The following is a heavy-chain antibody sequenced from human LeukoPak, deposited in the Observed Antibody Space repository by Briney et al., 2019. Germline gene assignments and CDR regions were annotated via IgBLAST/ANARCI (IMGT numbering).Heavy chain of an antibody. D-gene: IGHD3-22*01. CDR1: GITVSSSY. J-gene: IGHJ4*02. CDR3: PRKDVSSGDFDY. Sequence: GSLRLCCEASGITVSSSYMRWVRPAPGKGLEGVSVIPICGNTYYADSVKGRFTISRDNSKNTLYLKMNSLRAEDTAVYYCPRKDVSSGDFDYWGRGTLVTVSS. V-gene: IGHV3-53*01. CDR2: IPICGNT.